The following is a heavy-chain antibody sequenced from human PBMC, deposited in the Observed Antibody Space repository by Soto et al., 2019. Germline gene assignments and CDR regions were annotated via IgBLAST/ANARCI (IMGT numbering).Heavy chain of an antibody. CDR1: GFTFSGYG. Sequence: GGSLRLSCAASGFTFSGYGMHWVRQAPGKGLEWVAVISYDGSNKYYADSVKGRFTISRDNSKNTLHLQMNSLRAEDTAVYYCAKEVFRGDPFDYWGQGTLVTVSS. V-gene: IGHV3-30*18. CDR3: AKEVFRGDPFDY. J-gene: IGHJ4*02. D-gene: IGHD7-27*01. CDR2: ISYDGSNK.